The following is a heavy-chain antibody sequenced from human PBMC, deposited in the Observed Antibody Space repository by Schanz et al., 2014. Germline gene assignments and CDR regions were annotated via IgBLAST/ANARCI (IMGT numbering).Heavy chain of an antibody. D-gene: IGHD3-22*01. J-gene: IGHJ4*02. CDR2: ISPYTGNT. Sequence: QVQLVQSGTEVKKPGASVKVSCKASGYTFTSYGVSWVRQAPGQGLEWMGWISPYTGNTHYFNKMEGRVTMTTDTSTSTAYMELSSLRSEDTAMYYCARDYYDSSGYYYCDYWGQGSLVTVSS. V-gene: IGHV1-18*04. CDR3: ARDYYDSSGYYYCDY. CDR1: GYTFTSYG.